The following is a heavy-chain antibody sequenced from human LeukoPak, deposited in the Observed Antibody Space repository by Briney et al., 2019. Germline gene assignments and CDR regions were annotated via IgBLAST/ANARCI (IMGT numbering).Heavy chain of an antibody. CDR1: GGTFNSYA. CDR2: VIPIFNTA. Sequence: SVTVSCTASGGTFNSYAISWVRSAPGQGLEWMGGVIPIFNTANYAAKFQGRVTITADESTSTAYMELSSLRSEDTAVYYCATRSGSGYNYYYGMDVWGQGTTVTVSS. D-gene: IGHD3-22*01. V-gene: IGHV1-69*13. J-gene: IGHJ6*02. CDR3: ATRSGSGYNYYYGMDV.